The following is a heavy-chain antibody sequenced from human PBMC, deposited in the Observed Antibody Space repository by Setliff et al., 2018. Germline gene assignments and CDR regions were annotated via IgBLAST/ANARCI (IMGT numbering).Heavy chain of an antibody. Sequence: SETLSLTCTVSGASLRSGSYYWSWIRQPAGKGLEWIGRIYTSGATTYSPSLKSRVSISADTSKNLLSLTLKSVTAADTAVYYCRLWSHDYHNDYWGQG. D-gene: IGHD3-16*01. CDR3: RLWSHDYHNDY. V-gene: IGHV4-61*02. CDR1: GASLRSGSYY. CDR2: IYTSGAT. J-gene: IGHJ4*02.